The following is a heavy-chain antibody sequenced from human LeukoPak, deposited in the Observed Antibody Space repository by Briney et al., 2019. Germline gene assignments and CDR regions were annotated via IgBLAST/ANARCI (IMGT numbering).Heavy chain of an antibody. CDR1: GFPFSDHY. CDR2: TRNKARSYTT. Sequence: GGSLRLSCAGSGFPFSDHYMDWVRQAPGKGLEWVGRTRNKARSYTTDYAASVKGRFTISRDASKNSVYLQMNSLKTEDTAVYYCARTYYDILTGVRDFDYWGQGTLVTVSS. CDR3: ARTYYDILTGVRDFDY. V-gene: IGHV3-72*01. J-gene: IGHJ4*02. D-gene: IGHD3-9*01.